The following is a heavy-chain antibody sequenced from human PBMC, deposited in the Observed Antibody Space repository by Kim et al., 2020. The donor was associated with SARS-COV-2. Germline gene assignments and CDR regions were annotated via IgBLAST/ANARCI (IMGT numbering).Heavy chain of an antibody. Sequence: SGKGGFTISRDNSKHTLYLQMNSLRAEDTAVYYCARGGVPAAIWTNWFDPWGQGTLVTVSS. J-gene: IGHJ5*02. CDR3: ARGGVPAAIWTNWFDP. D-gene: IGHD2-2*01. V-gene: IGHV3-30*01.